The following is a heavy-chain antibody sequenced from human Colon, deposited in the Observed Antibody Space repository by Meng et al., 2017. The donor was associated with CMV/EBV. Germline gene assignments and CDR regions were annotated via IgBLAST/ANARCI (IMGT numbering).Heavy chain of an antibody. D-gene: IGHD1-1*01. CDR3: AKDWTQDGLFTFDF. Sequence: GESLKISCSASGFTFSAFSMNWVRQTPRKGLEWVSIIYRDGRQFYADSVKGRFTISRDNSRDTVYLQMTDLRADDTATYFCAKDWTQDGLFTFDFWGRGTVVTVSS. CDR2: IIYRDGRQ. CDR1: GFTFSAFS. V-gene: IGHV3-23*03. J-gene: IGHJ4*02.